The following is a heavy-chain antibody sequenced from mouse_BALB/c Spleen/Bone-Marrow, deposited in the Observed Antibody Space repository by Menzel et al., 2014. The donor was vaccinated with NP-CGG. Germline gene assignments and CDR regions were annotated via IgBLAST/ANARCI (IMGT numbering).Heavy chain of an antibody. V-gene: IGHV1-69*02. D-gene: IGHD2-3*01. J-gene: IGHJ1*01. Sequence: QVQLQQSGAELVKPGAPVKLSCKASGYTFTSYWMNWVKQRPGRGLEWIGRIDPSDSETHYNQKFKDKATLTVDKSSSTAYIQLSSLTSEDSAVYYCARSHGYYPYWYFDVWGAGTTVTVS. CDR1: GYTFTSYW. CDR3: ARSHGYYPYWYFDV. CDR2: IDPSDSET.